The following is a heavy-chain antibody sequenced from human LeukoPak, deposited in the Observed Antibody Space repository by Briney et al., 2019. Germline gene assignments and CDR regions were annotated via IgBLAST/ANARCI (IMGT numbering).Heavy chain of an antibody. CDR2: INQDGSEE. V-gene: IGHV3-7*01. J-gene: IGHJ4*02. CDR3: ARDRAMDDY. CDR1: GFSFSNYW. Sequence: PGGSLRLSCATSGFSFSNYWMNWVRQTPGKGLEWVANINQDGSEENYVDPVKGRFTISRDNAKNSLYLQMNSLRAEDTAVYYCARDRAMDDYWGQGTLVTVSS. D-gene: IGHD3-10*01.